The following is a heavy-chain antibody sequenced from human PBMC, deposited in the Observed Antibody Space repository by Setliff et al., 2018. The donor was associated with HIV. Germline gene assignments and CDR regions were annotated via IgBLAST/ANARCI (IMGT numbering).Heavy chain of an antibody. J-gene: IGHJ5*02. D-gene: IGHD3-10*01. CDR2: INHSGST. CDR3: ATYADRESNRFDP. V-gene: IGHV4-34*08. CDR1: GFIFSDYY. Sequence: PSETLSLSCAASGFIFSDYYMNWIRQPPGKGLEWIGEINHSGSTNYNPSLKSRVTISVDTSKNQFSLKLSSVTAADTAVYYCATYADRESNRFDPWGQGTLVTVSS.